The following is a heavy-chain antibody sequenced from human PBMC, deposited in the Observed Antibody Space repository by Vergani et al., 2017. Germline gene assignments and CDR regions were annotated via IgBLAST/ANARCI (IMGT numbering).Heavy chain of an antibody. CDR2: IYTSGST. V-gene: IGHV4-61*02. CDR1: GGSISSGSYY. Sequence: QVQLQESGPGLVKPSQTLSLTCTVSGGSISSGSYYWSWIRQPAGKGLEWIGRIYTSGSTNYHPSLKSRVTISVDTSKNQFSLKLSSVTAADTAVYYCARGDDYGDYLVLFDYWGQGTLVTVSS. J-gene: IGHJ4*02. CDR3: ARGDDYGDYLVLFDY. D-gene: IGHD4-17*01.